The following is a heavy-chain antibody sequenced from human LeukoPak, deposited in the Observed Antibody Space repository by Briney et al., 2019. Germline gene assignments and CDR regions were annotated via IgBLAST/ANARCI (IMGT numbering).Heavy chain of an antibody. CDR1: GGSFSGYC. CDR3: ARGRLRGYYGSGRPFDY. D-gene: IGHD3-10*01. J-gene: IGHJ4*02. CDR2: INHSGST. V-gene: IGHV4-34*01. Sequence: PSETLSLTCAVYGGSFSGYCWSWIRQPPGKGLEWIGEINHSGSTNYNPSLKSRVTISVDTSKNQFSLKLSSVTAADTAVYYCARGRLRGYYGSGRPFDYWGQGTLVTVSS.